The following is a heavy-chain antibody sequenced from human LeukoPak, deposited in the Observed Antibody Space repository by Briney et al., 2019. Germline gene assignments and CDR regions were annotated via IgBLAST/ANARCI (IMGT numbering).Heavy chain of an antibody. CDR3: ARGGTIAARGGNWFDP. CDR2: MNPNSGNT. V-gene: IGHV1-8*01. J-gene: IGHJ5*02. Sequence: ASVKVSCKASGYTFTSYDINWVRQATGQGLERMGWMNPNSGNTGYAQKFQGRVTMTRNTSISTAYMELSSLRSEDTAVYYCARGGTIAARGGNWFDPWGQGTLVTVSS. D-gene: IGHD6-6*01. CDR1: GYTFTSYD.